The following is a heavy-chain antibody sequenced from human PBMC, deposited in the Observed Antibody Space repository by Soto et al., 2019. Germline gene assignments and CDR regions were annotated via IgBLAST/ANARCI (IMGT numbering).Heavy chain of an antibody. D-gene: IGHD4-17*01. Sequence: QFQLVQSGAELKKPGASVKVSCKASGYTFTSYAMHWVRQAPGQRLEWMGWINADNGNTKYSQKFQGRVTITRETSASTGYMALSSLRSEDTAVYYCARTVGYYYGMDVWGQGTTVTVSS. V-gene: IGHV1-3*01. CDR2: INADNGNT. CDR1: GYTFTSYA. CDR3: ARTVGYYYGMDV. J-gene: IGHJ6*02.